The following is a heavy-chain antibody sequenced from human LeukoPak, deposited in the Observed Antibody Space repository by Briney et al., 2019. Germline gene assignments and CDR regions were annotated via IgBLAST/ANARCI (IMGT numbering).Heavy chain of an antibody. CDR2: ISSSSYI. V-gene: IGHV3-21*01. CDR1: GFTFSSYS. D-gene: IGHD3-3*01. J-gene: IGHJ5*02. CDR3: ARDLNDFWSGYLNWFDP. Sequence: GGSLRLSCAASGFTFSSYSMNWVRQAPGKGLEWVSSISSSSYIYYADSVKGRFTISRDNAKNSLYLQMNSLRAEDTAVYYCARDLNDFWSGYLNWFDPWGQGTLVTVSS.